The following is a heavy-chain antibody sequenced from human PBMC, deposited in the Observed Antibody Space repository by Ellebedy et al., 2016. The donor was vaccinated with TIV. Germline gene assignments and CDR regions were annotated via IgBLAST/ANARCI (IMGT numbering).Heavy chain of an antibody. D-gene: IGHD2-21*01. Sequence: GGSLRLSCEASGIIVSDYFMNWVRQAPGKGLEWVSVLYPDAKTNYTDSVNGRFIVSRDSSKNTLYLQMNSLTAEDTAVYYCARDPGGRGDFGDNWFDPWGQGTLVTVSS. V-gene: IGHV3-66*01. J-gene: IGHJ5*02. CDR2: LYPDAKT. CDR1: GIIVSDYF. CDR3: ARDPGGRGDFGDNWFDP.